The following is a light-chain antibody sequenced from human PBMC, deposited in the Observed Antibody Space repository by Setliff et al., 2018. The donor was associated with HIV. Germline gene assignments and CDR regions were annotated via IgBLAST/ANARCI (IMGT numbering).Light chain of an antibody. CDR2: DVS. CDR1: SSDVGGYSF. CDR3: SSYTSRSTWV. J-gene: IGLJ3*02. V-gene: IGLV2-14*03. Sequence: QSALTQPASVSGSPGQSITISCTGTSSDVGGYSFVSWYQQHPGKAPKLMIYDVSNRPSGVSNRFSGSKSGNTASLTVSGLQAEDEADYYCSSYTSRSTWVFGGGTKVTV.